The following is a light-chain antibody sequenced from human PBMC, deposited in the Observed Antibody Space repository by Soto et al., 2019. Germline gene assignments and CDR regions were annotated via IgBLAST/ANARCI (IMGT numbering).Light chain of an antibody. J-gene: IGLJ2*01. V-gene: IGLV2-14*01. CDR1: SSDVAGYNY. CDR3: SSYTSSSTPI. Sequence: QSALTQPASVSGSPGQSITISCTGTSSDVAGYNYVSWYQQHPGKAPKLMIYDVSNRPSGVSNRFSGSKSGNTASLTISGLQAEDEADYDCSSYTSSSTPIFGGGTKLTV. CDR2: DVS.